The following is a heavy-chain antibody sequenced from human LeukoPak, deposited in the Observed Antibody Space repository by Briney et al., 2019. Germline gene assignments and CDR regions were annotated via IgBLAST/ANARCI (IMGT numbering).Heavy chain of an antibody. D-gene: IGHD3-22*01. J-gene: IGHJ4*02. CDR1: GGSFSGYY. CDR2: INHSGST. V-gene: IGHV4-34*01. CDR3: ARVAYYYDSSGYSYYFDY. Sequence: PSETLSLTCAVYGGSFSGYYWSWIRQPPGKGLEWIGEINHSGSTNYNPSLKSRVTISVDTSKNQFSLKLSSVTAADTAVYYCARVAYYYDSSGYSYYFDYWGQGTLVTVSS.